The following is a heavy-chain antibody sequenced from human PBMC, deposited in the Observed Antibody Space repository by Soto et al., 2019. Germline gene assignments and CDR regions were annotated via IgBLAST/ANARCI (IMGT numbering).Heavy chain of an antibody. CDR1: GGTFSSYT. D-gene: IGHD3-22*01. CDR3: ARDPYYYDSSGYRDY. V-gene: IGHV1-69*08. Sequence: QVQLVQSGAEVKKPASSVKVSCKASGGTFSSYTISWVRQAPGQGLEWMGRIIPILGIANYAQKFQGRVTITADKSTSTAYMELSSLRSEDTAVYYCARDPYYYDSSGYRDYWGQGTLVTVSS. CDR2: IIPILGIA. J-gene: IGHJ4*02.